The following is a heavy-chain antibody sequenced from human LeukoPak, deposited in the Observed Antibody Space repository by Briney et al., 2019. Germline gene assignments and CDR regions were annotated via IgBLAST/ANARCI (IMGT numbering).Heavy chain of an antibody. CDR1: GFTFSSYW. V-gene: IGHV3-7*04. J-gene: IGHJ4*02. D-gene: IGHD3-10*01. Sequence: GGSLRLSRGASGFTFSSYWMSWVRQAPGKGLEWVANIKGDGSDKYYVDSVKGRFTISRDNAKNSLVLQMSSLRVEDTALYFCAGGYGSWSPDYWGQGTRVTVSS. CDR3: AGGYGSWSPDY. CDR2: IKGDGSDK.